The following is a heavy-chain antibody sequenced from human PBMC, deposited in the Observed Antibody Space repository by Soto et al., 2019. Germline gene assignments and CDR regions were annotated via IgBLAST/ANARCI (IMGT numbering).Heavy chain of an antibody. CDR3: ARSAGPSRHYFDY. CDR2: IKQDGSEK. CDR1: GFTFSSYW. V-gene: IGHV3-7*01. Sequence: EVQLVESGGGLVQPGGSLRLSCAASGFTFSSYWMSWVRQAPGKGLEWVANIKQDGSEKYYVDSVKGRFTISRDNATNSLYLQMNSLRAEDTAVYYCARSAGPSRHYFDYWGQGTLVTVSS. J-gene: IGHJ4*02.